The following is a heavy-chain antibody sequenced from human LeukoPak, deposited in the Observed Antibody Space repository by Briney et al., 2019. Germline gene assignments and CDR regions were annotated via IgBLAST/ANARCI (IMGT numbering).Heavy chain of an antibody. Sequence: GGSLRLSCAASGFTFSSHWMSWVRPAPGKGLEWVANIKPDGSEKYPVDSVKGRFTVTRDNARNTLYLQMSRLRDDDSAVYYCARAPAFGTVDYWGQGTLVTVSS. J-gene: IGHJ4*02. CDR3: ARAPAFGTVDY. V-gene: IGHV3-7*01. D-gene: IGHD3-16*01. CDR1: GFTFSSHW. CDR2: IKPDGSEK.